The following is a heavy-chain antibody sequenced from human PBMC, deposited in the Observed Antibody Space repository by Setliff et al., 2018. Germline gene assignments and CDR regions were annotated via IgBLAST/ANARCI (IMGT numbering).Heavy chain of an antibody. CDR1: GYTFTSHA. CDR2: INTGNDNT. J-gene: IGHJ2*01. CDR3: AREVYDILTGYSYWYFDL. Sequence: ASVKVSCKASGYTFTSHAMHWVRQAPGQRLEWMGWINTGNDNTKYSQKFQGRVTNTMDTSVSTAYMELSGLRSEDTAVYYCAREVYDILTGYSYWYFDLWVPETLLVTVSS. V-gene: IGHV1-3*04. D-gene: IGHD3-9*01.